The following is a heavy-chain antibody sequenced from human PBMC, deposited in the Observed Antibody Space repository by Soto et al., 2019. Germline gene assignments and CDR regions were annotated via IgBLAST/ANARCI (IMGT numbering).Heavy chain of an antibody. J-gene: IGHJ6*02. CDR3: ARTAAAGKYYYGMDV. Sequence: GESLKISCKGSGYSFTSYWIGWVRQMPGKGLELMGIIYPGDSDTRYSPSFQGQVTISADKSISTAYLQWSSLKASDTAMYYCARTAAAGKYYYGMDVWGQGTTVTVSS. V-gene: IGHV5-51*01. CDR1: GYSFTSYW. CDR2: IYPGDSDT. D-gene: IGHD6-13*01.